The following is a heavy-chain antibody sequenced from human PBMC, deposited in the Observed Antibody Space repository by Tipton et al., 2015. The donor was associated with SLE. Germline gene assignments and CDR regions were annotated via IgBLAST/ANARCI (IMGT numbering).Heavy chain of an antibody. Sequence: GSLRLSCAASGFTVSSNYMSWVRQAPGKGLEWVSVIYSGGSTYYADSVKGRSTISRHNSKNTLYLQMNSLRAEDTAVYYCARARLGTAFDIWGQGTMVTVSS. CDR3: ARARLGTAFDI. CDR2: IYSGGST. J-gene: IGHJ3*02. V-gene: IGHV3-53*04. D-gene: IGHD7-27*01. CDR1: GFTVSSNY.